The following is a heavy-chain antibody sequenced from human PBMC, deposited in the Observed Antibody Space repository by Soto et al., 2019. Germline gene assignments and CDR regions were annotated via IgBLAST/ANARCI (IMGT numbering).Heavy chain of an antibody. Sequence: QVQLVQSGAEVKKPGASVKVSCKASGYTFTSYGISWVRQAPGQGLEWMGGIIPIFGTANYAQKFQGRVTITADESTSTAYMELSSLRSEDTAVYYCAREYCGGDCYSDYWGQGTLVTVSS. D-gene: IGHD2-21*02. J-gene: IGHJ4*02. CDR2: IIPIFGTA. V-gene: IGHV1-69*13. CDR3: AREYCGGDCYSDY. CDR1: GYTFTSYG.